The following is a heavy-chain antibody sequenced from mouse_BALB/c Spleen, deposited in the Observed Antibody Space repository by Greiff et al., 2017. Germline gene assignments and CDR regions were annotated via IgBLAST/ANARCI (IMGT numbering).Heavy chain of an antibody. D-gene: IGHD3-3*01. V-gene: IGHV3-2*02. Sequence: EVKLQESGPGLVKPSQSLSLTCTVTGYSITSDYAWNWIRQFPGNKLEWMGYISYSGSTSYNPSLKSRISITRDTSKNQFFLQLNSVTTEDTATYYCARGEPGGGLDYWGQGTTLTVSS. CDR3: ARGEPGGGLDY. CDR2: ISYSGST. CDR1: GYSITSDYA. J-gene: IGHJ2*01.